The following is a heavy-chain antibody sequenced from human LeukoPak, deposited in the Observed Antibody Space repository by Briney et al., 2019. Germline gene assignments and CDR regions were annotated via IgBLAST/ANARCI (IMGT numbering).Heavy chain of an antibody. CDR2: IKQDGSEE. V-gene: IGHV3-7*01. CDR1: GFTFSTYW. CDR3: ARSQDAFDI. J-gene: IGHJ3*02. Sequence: GGSLRLSCAGSGFTFSTYWISWVRQAPGKGLEWVANIKQDGSEEYYVDSVKGRFTISRDNAKNSLYLQMNSLRAEDTAVYYCARSQDAFDIWGQGTMVTVSS.